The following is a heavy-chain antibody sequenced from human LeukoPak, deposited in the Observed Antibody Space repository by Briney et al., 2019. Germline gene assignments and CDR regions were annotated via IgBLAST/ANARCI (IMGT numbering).Heavy chain of an antibody. D-gene: IGHD6-13*01. J-gene: IGHJ5*02. CDR2: IYYSGST. V-gene: IGHV4-59*12. Sequence: SETLSLTCTVSGGSISSYYWSWIRQPPGKGLEWIGYIYYSGSTNYNPSLKSRVTISVDTSKNQFSLKLSSVTAADTAVYYCAIKYSSSWYDWFDPWGQGTLVTVSS. CDR1: GGSISSYY. CDR3: AIKYSSSWYDWFDP.